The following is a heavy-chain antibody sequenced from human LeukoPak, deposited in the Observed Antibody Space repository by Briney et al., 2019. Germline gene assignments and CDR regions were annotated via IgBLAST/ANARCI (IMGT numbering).Heavy chain of an antibody. V-gene: IGHV3-9*01. J-gene: IGHJ4*02. CDR2: ISWHSDSI. CDR3: AKADITMVRGPIVS. Sequence: GGSLRLSCAASGFTFDDYAMHWVRQVPGKGLEWVSGISWHSDSIGYADSVKGRFTISRDNAKNSLYLQMNSLRAEDTALYYCAKADITMVRGPIVSWGQGTLVTVSS. CDR1: GFTFDDYA. D-gene: IGHD3-10*01.